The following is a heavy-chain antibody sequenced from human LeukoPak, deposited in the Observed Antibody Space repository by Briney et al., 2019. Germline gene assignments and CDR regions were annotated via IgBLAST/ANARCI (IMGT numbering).Heavy chain of an antibody. CDR1: GFTFDDYG. D-gene: IGHD3-22*01. CDR3: ATDYYDSSGYHLSNDY. Sequence: GGSLRLSCAASGFTFDDYGMSWVRQAPGKGLEWVSSISSSSSYIYYADSVKGRFTISRDNAKNSLYLQMNSLRAEDTAVYYCATDYYDSSGYHLSNDYWGQGTLVTVSS. J-gene: IGHJ4*02. CDR2: ISSSSSYI. V-gene: IGHV3-21*01.